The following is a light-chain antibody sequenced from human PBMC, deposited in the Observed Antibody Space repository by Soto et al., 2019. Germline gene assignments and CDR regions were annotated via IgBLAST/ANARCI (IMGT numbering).Light chain of an antibody. J-gene: IGLJ1*01. Sequence: QSVLTQPASVSGSPGQSITISCTGTSSAVGGSNYVSWYQQHPGKAPKLMIYDVSNRPSGVSNRFSGSKSGNTASLTISGLQDEDEADYYCSSYTSSSTEVFGTGTKLTVL. CDR1: SSAVGGSNY. V-gene: IGLV2-14*03. CDR3: SSYTSSSTEV. CDR2: DVS.